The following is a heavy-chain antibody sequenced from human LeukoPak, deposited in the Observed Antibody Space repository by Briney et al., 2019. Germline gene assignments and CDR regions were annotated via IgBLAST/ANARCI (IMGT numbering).Heavy chain of an antibody. D-gene: IGHD3-10*01. CDR1: GGSISSYY. V-gene: IGHV4-59*01. J-gene: IGHJ5*02. Sequence: SETLSLTCTVSGGSISSYYWSWIRQPPGKGLEWIGYIYYSGSTNYNPSLKSRVTISVDTSKNQLSLKLSSVTAADTAVYYCARVLHMVRGVTARNWFDPWGQGTLVTVSS. CDR3: ARVLHMVRGVTARNWFDP. CDR2: IYYSGST.